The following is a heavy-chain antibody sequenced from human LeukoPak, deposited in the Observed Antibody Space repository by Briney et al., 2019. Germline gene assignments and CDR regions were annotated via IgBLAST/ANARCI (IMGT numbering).Heavy chain of an antibody. J-gene: IGHJ4*02. CDR3: ARDHYYYDSSGYYQGPPFDY. D-gene: IGHD3-22*01. Sequence: PGGSLRLSCAASGFTFSSYWMSWVRQAPGKGLEWVANIKQDGSEKYYVDSVKGRFTISRDNAKNSLYLQMNSLRAEDTAVYYCARDHYYYDSSGYYQGPPFDYWGQGTLVTVSS. CDR2: IKQDGSEK. V-gene: IGHV3-7*04. CDR1: GFTFSSYW.